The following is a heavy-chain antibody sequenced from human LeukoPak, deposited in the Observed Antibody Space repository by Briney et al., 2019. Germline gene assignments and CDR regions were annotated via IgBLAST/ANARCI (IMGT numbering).Heavy chain of an antibody. CDR2: ISSSGSTI. CDR1: GFTFGSYE. Sequence: PGGSLRLSCAASGFTFGSYEMNWVRQAPGKGLEWVSYISSSGSTIYYADSVKGRFTISRDNAKNSLYLQMNSLRAEDTAVYYCARLMVAATFDYWGQGTLVTVSS. CDR3: ARLMVAATFDY. J-gene: IGHJ4*02. V-gene: IGHV3-48*03. D-gene: IGHD2-15*01.